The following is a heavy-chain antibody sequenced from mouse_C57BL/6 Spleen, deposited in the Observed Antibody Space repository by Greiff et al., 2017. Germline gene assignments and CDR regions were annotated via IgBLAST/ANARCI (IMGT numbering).Heavy chain of an antibody. CDR2: ISYDGSN. CDR3: AREGYYGSTRYAMDY. Sequence: ESGPGLVKPSQSLSLTCSVTGYSITSGYYWNWIRQFPGNKLEWMGYISYDGSNNYNPSLKNRISITRDTSKNQFFLKLNSVTTEDTATYYCAREGYYGSTRYAMDYWGQGTSVTVSS. V-gene: IGHV3-6*01. CDR1: GYSITSGYY. J-gene: IGHJ4*01. D-gene: IGHD1-1*01.